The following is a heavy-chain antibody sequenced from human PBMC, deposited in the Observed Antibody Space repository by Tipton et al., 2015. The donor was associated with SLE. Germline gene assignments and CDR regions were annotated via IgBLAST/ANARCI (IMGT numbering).Heavy chain of an antibody. D-gene: IGHD3-22*01. Sequence: TLSLTCAVSGYSISSGYYWGWIRQPPGKGLEWIGSIYHSGSTYYNPSLKSRVTISVDTSKNQFSLKLSSVTAADTAVYYCARLIRGMDVWGQGTTVTVFS. CDR2: IYHSGST. J-gene: IGHJ6*02. V-gene: IGHV4-38-2*01. CDR3: ARLIRGMDV. CDR1: GYSISSGYY.